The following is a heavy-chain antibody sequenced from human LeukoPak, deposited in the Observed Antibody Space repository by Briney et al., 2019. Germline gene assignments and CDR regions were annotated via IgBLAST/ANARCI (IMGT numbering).Heavy chain of an antibody. CDR3: ARENPMVRGADSFDY. CDR2: INHSGST. Sequence: NTSETLSLTCAVYGGSFSGYYWSWIRQPPGKGLEWIGEINHSGSTNYNPSLKSRVTISVDTSKNQFSLKLSSVTAADTAVYYCARENPMVRGADSFDYWGQGTLVTVSS. D-gene: IGHD3-10*01. J-gene: IGHJ4*02. V-gene: IGHV4-34*01. CDR1: GGSFSGYY.